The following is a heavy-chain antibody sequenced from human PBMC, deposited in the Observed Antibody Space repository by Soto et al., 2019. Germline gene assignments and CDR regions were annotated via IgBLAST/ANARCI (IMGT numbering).Heavy chain of an antibody. CDR2: ISSSSTTI. Sequence: PGGSLRLSCAGSGFTFSGYAMTWVRQAPGKGLEWVSYISSSSTTIYYADSVKGRFTISRDNAKNSLYLQMNSLRDDDTAVYYCARDPYPSSWRLDAFDTWGQGTMVTVSS. V-gene: IGHV3-48*02. J-gene: IGHJ3*02. CDR1: GFTFSGYA. CDR3: ARDPYPSSWRLDAFDT. D-gene: IGHD6-13*01.